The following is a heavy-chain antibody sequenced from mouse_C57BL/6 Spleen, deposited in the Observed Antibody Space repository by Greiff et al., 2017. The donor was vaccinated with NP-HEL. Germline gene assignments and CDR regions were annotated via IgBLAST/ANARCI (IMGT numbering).Heavy chain of an antibody. CDR1: GYTFTTYP. Sequence: VQLVESGAELVKPGASVKMSCKASGYTFTTYPIEWMKQNHGKSLEWIGNFHPYNDDTKYNEKFKGKATLTVEKSSSTVYLELSRLTSDDSAVYYGATYSNSRPHWYFDVWGTGTTVTVSS. CDR2: FHPYNDDT. CDR3: ATYSNSRPHWYFDV. V-gene: IGHV1-47*01. J-gene: IGHJ1*03. D-gene: IGHD2-5*01.